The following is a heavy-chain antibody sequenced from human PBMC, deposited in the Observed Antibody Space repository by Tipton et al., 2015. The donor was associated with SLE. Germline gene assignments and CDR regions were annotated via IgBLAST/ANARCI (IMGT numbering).Heavy chain of an antibody. CDR1: GGSISSYY. CDR3: ARGEFHGSSTREV. D-gene: IGHD2-2*01. Sequence: TLSLTCTVSGGSISSYYWSWVRQPAGKGLEWIGRIYTSGSTNYNPSLKSRVTLSVDTSKNQFSLKLSSVTAADTAVYYCARGEFHGSSTREVWGQGTLVTVSS. J-gene: IGHJ4*02. CDR2: IYTSGST. V-gene: IGHV4-4*07.